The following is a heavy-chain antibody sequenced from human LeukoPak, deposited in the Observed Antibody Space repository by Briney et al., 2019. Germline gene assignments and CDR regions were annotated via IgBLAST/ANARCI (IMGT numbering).Heavy chain of an antibody. Sequence: KPGGSLRLSCAASGFTFSDYYMSWIRQAPGKGLEWVSYISSSGSTIYYADSVKGRFTISRDNAKNSLYLQMNSLRAEDTAVYYCARVEVRGVNDAFDIWGQGTMVTVSS. CDR3: ARVEVRGVNDAFDI. J-gene: IGHJ3*02. V-gene: IGHV3-11*01. D-gene: IGHD3-10*01. CDR2: ISSSGSTI. CDR1: GFTFSDYY.